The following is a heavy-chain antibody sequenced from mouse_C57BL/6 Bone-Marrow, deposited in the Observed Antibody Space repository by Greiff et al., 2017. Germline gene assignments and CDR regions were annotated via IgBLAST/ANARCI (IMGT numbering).Heavy chain of an antibody. CDR1: GYTFTGYW. V-gene: IGHV1-9*01. Sequence: VQLQESGAELMKPGASVKLSCKATGYTFTGYWLEWVKQRPGHGLEWIGEILPGSGSTNYNEKFKGKATFTADTSSNTAYMQLSSLTTEDSAIYYCARETMITTIYYYAMDYWGQGTSVTVSS. CDR3: ARETMITTIYYYAMDY. CDR2: ILPGSGST. D-gene: IGHD2-4*01. J-gene: IGHJ4*01.